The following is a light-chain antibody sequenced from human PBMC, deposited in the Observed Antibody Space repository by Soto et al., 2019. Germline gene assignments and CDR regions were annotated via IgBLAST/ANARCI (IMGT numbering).Light chain of an antibody. Sequence: QSVLPQPPSVSGAPGQRVTISCTGSSSNIGAGYDVHWYQQLPGTAPKLLIYGNSNRPSGVPDRFSGSKSGTSASLAITGLHAEDEADYYCQSYDSSLSGSVFGGGTKLTVL. J-gene: IGLJ2*01. CDR2: GNS. CDR1: SSNIGAGYD. CDR3: QSYDSSLSGSV. V-gene: IGLV1-40*01.